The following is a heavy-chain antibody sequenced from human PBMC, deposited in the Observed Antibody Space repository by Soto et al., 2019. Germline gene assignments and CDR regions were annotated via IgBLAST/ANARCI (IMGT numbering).Heavy chain of an antibody. Sequence: GCLRICFASSGFIVMGYTMNCVRKTSGKGLEWVSYISSLSSPRYYAESVEGRFIISRDNAKNSLYLQMNSLRDEDTAVYFCAREDILGARRFDYCGQGTLVTVSS. V-gene: IGHV3-48*02. CDR2: ISSLSSPR. J-gene: IGHJ4*02. CDR1: GFIVMGYT. D-gene: IGHD1-26*01. CDR3: AREDILGARRFDY.